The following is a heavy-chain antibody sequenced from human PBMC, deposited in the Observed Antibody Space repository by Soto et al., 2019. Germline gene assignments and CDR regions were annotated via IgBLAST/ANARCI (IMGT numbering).Heavy chain of an antibody. CDR3: ARDPESSYRYYYDSSGYSNWFDP. J-gene: IGHJ5*02. CDR2: IYYSGST. D-gene: IGHD3-22*01. Sequence: PSETLSLTCTVSGGSISSYYWSWIRQPPGKGLEWIGYIYYSGSTNYNPSLKSRVTISVDTSKNQFSLKLSSVTAADTAVYYCARDPESSYRYYYDSSGYSNWFDPWGQGTLVTVSS. V-gene: IGHV4-59*01. CDR1: GGSISSYY.